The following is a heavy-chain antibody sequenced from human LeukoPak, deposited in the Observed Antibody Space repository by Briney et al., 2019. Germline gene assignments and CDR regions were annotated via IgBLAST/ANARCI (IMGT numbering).Heavy chain of an antibody. CDR2: ISGSGGST. D-gene: IGHD3-16*01. CDR3: ATRYYDYVWAPSDAFDI. J-gene: IGHJ3*02. Sequence: GGSLRLSCAASGFTFSSYAMSWVRQAPGKGLEWVSAISGSGGSTYYADSVKGRFTISRDNSKNTLYLQMNSLRAEDTAVYYCATRYYDYVWAPSDAFDIWGQGTMVTVSS. CDR1: GFTFSSYA. V-gene: IGHV3-23*01.